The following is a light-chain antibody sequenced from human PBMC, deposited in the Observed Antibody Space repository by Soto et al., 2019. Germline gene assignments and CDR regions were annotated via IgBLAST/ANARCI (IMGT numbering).Light chain of an antibody. CDR2: WAS. Sequence: DIVMTQSPDSLAVSLGERATINCKSSQSVFFNSKNKNYLAWYQQKPGQPPKLLIYWASTRESGVPDRFSGSGSGTDFTLTISSLQAEDVAFYYCQQYYNIPPTFGQGTKVEI. CDR3: QQYYNIPPT. V-gene: IGKV4-1*01. J-gene: IGKJ1*01. CDR1: QSVFFNSKNKNY.